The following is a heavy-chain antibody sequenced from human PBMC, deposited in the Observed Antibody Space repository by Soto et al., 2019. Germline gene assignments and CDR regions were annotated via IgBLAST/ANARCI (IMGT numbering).Heavy chain of an antibody. CDR2: ISGSGGST. Sequence: EVQLLESGGGLVQPGGSLRLSCAASGFTFSSYAMSWVRQAPGKGLEWVSAISGSGGSTYYADSVKGRFTISRDNSKNTLYLQMNSLRAEDTAVYYCAARRATVRENPLGPDYWGQGTLVTVSS. V-gene: IGHV3-23*01. D-gene: IGHD3-10*02. J-gene: IGHJ4*02. CDR1: GFTFSSYA. CDR3: AARRATVRENPLGPDY.